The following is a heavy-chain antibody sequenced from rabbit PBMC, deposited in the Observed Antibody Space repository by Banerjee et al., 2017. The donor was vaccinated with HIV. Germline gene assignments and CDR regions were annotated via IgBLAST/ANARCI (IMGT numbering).Heavy chain of an antibody. J-gene: IGHJ4*01. D-gene: IGHD4-1*01. Sequence: QEQLVESGGDLVKPGASLTLTCTASGFSFSSRYYMCWVRQAPGKGLEWIACIYDGSSGDTYYASWAKGRFTISKTSSTTVTLQMTSLTAADTATYFCARETSSGWGVLLYYFNLWGPGTLVTVS. CDR2: IYDGSSGDT. CDR3: ARETSSGWGVLLYYFNL. V-gene: IGHV1S45*01. CDR1: GFSFSSRYY.